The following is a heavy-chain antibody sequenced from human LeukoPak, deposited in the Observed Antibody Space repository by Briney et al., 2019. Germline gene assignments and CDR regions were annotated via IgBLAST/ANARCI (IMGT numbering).Heavy chain of an antibody. CDR2: ISSSGSTI. CDR3: ARAFGVVITYGMDV. Sequence: GGSLRLSCAAPGFTFSDYYMSWIRQAPGEGLEWVSYISSSGSTIYYADSVKGRFTISRDNAKNSLYLQMNSLRAEDTAVYYCARAFGVVITYGMDVWGQGTTVTVSS. D-gene: IGHD3-3*01. J-gene: IGHJ6*02. V-gene: IGHV3-11*01. CDR1: GFTFSDYY.